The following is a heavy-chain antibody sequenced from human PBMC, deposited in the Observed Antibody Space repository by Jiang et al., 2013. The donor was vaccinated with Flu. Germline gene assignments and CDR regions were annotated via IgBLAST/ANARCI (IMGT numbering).Heavy chain of an antibody. CDR3: ARVPYCSSTSCPLSPFNWFDP. CDR1: GGSISSYY. CDR2: IYYSGST. Sequence: LLKPSETLSLTCTVSGGSISSYYWSWIRQPPGKGLEWIGYIYYSGSTNYNPSLKSRVTISVDTSKNQFSLKLSSVTAADTAVYYCARVPYCSSTSCPLSPFNWFDPWGQGTLVTVSS. J-gene: IGHJ5*02. D-gene: IGHD2-2*01. V-gene: IGHV4-59*01.